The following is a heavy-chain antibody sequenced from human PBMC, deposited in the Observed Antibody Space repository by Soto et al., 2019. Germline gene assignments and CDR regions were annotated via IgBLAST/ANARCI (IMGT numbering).Heavy chain of an antibody. CDR2: IYYSGST. CDR3: ARTSRACSGGSCYSEVGTFDY. CDR1: GGSISSGGYY. J-gene: IGHJ4*02. V-gene: IGHV4-31*03. Sequence: SETLSLTCTVSGGSISSGGYYWSWIRQHPGKGLEWIGYIYYSGSTYYNPSLKSRVTISVDTSKNQFSLKLSSVTAADTAVYYCARTSRACSGGSCYSEVGTFDYWGQGTLVTVSS. D-gene: IGHD2-15*01.